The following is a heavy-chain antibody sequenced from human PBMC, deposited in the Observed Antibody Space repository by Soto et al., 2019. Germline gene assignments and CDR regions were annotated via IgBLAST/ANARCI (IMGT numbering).Heavy chain of an antibody. V-gene: IGHV4-39*01. Sequence: ETLSLTCTVSGGSISSSSYYWGWIRQPPGKGLEWIGSIYYSGSTYYNPSLKSRVTISVDTSKNQFSLKLSSVTAADKAVYYCARSHYGEIGEFDYWGQGTLVTVSS. D-gene: IGHD3-10*01. CDR1: GGSISSSSYY. CDR2: IYYSGST. CDR3: ARSHYGEIGEFDY. J-gene: IGHJ4*02.